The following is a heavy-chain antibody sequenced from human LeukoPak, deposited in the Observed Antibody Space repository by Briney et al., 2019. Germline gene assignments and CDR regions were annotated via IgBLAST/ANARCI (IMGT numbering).Heavy chain of an antibody. CDR1: GGSISSYY. CDR2: SHYSGST. D-gene: IGHD6-19*01. CDR3: ARVRPAVAGTHYFDY. Sequence: SETLSLTCTVSGGSISSYYWSWIRQPPGKGLEWIGYSHYSGSTNYNPSLKSRFTISVDTSKNKFSLKLSSVTAADTAVYYCARVRPAVAGTHYFDYWGQGTLVTVSS. J-gene: IGHJ4*02. V-gene: IGHV4-59*01.